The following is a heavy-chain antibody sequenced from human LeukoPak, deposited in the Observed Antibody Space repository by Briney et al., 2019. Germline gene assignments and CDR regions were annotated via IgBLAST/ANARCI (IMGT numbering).Heavy chain of an antibody. J-gene: IGHJ4*02. CDR1: GGSISSYY. D-gene: IGHD6-13*01. V-gene: IGHV4-4*07. CDR3: AREGGFDSSSWYYFDY. CDR2: IYTSGST. Sequence: SETLSLTCTVSGGSISSYYWSWIRQPAGKGLEWISRIYTSGSTNYNPSLKSRVTMSVDTSKNQFSLKLSSVTAADTAVYYCAREGGFDSSSWYYFDYWGQGTLVTVSS.